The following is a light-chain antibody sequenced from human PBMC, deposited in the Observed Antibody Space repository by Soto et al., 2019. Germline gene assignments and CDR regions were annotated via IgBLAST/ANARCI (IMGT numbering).Light chain of an antibody. CDR1: QSLLNSNGYNY. J-gene: IGKJ1*01. V-gene: IGKV2-28*01. CDR3: MQTLQSPST. CDR2: LGS. Sequence: DIVLTQSPLSLPVTPGEPASISCRSSQSLLNSNGYNYLDWYLQKPGQSPQLLIYLGSHRASGVPDRFSGSGSGTDFTLIISRVEAEDVQDDYCMQTLQSPSTFGHGTKVHI.